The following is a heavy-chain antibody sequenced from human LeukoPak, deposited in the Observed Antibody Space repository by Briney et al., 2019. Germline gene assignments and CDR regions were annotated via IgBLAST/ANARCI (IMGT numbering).Heavy chain of an antibody. V-gene: IGHV3-21*01. D-gene: IGHD7-27*01. CDR2: ISSSVNYI. CDR3: ARDGDDGGYFDY. J-gene: IGHJ4*02. Sequence: GGSLRFSCAASGFTFSTYSMTWVRQAPGKGLEWVSFISSSVNYIHYADSVKGRFTISRDNAKNSLYLQMNSLRAEDTAVYYCARDGDDGGYFDYWGQGTLATVSS. CDR1: GFTFSTYS.